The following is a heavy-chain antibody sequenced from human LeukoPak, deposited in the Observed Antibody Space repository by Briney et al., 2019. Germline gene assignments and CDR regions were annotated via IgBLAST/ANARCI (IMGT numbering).Heavy chain of an antibody. Sequence: GGSLRLSCAASGFTFSTYWMHWVRQAPGKGLVWVSRIKSDGSTNHADSVKGRFTLSKDNAKNTVSLQMNSLRPEDTGVYYCARAPSEIGGYYPEYFRHWGQGTLVTVSS. CDR1: GFTFSTYW. V-gene: IGHV3-74*01. CDR2: IKSDGST. D-gene: IGHD3-22*01. CDR3: ARAPSEIGGYYPEYFRH. J-gene: IGHJ1*01.